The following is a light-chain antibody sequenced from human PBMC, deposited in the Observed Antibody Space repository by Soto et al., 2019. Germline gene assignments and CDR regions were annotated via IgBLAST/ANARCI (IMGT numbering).Light chain of an antibody. V-gene: IGKV3-11*01. CDR1: QSVRTY. J-gene: IGKJ4*01. CDR2: DAS. Sequence: EIVLTQSPATLSLSPGERATLSCRASQSVRTYLAWYHQIPGQPPRLLLYDASTRATGIPARFSGSGSGTDFTLTISSLEPEDFGVYYYHRRYKWPRTFGGGTKVEI. CDR3: HRRYKWPRT.